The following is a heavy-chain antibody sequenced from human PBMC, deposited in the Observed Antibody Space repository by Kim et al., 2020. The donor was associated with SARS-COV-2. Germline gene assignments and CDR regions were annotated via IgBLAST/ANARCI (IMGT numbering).Heavy chain of an antibody. Sequence: ASVKVSCKASGYTFTSYAMHWVRQAPGQRLEWMGWINAGNGNTKYSQKFQGRVTITRDTSASTAYMELSSLRSEDTAVYYCARDLEARWYFDLWGRGTLVTVSS. J-gene: IGHJ2*01. V-gene: IGHV1-3*01. CDR1: GYTFTSYA. CDR2: INAGNGNT. CDR3: ARDLEARWYFDL. D-gene: IGHD3-3*01.